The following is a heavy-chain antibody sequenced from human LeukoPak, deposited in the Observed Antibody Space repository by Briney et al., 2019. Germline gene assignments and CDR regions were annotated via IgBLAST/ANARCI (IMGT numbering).Heavy chain of an antibody. CDR1: GGSFSRNA. J-gene: IGHJ3*01. V-gene: IGHV1-69*05. CDR2: IIPMFETA. Sequence: GASVKVSCKASGGSFSRNAISWVRQAPGQGLEWMGGIIPMFETANYAQKFQDRITIRTDESTSAAYMELTGLRFEDTAVYYCARVHCSGINCNDGVWGQGTMVTVSS. CDR3: ARVHCSGINCNDGV. D-gene: IGHD2-2*01.